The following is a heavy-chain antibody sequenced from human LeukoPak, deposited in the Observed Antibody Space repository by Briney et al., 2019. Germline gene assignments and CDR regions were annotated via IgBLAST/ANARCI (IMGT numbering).Heavy chain of an antibody. Sequence: SETLSLTCTVSGGSISSYYWSWIRQPAGKGLEWIGRIYTSGSTNYNASLKSRVSMSVDTSKNQFSLKLSPVTAADTAVFYCARENSGSYREFDYWGQGALVTVSS. CDR2: IYTSGST. J-gene: IGHJ4*02. V-gene: IGHV4-4*07. CDR3: ARENSGSYREFDY. D-gene: IGHD1-26*01. CDR1: GGSISSYY.